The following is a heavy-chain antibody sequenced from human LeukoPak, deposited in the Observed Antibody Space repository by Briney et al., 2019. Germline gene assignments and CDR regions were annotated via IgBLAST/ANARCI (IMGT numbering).Heavy chain of an antibody. CDR1: GYPFSGYY. J-gene: IGHJ4*02. CDR2: INPETGAT. Sequence: ASVKVSCKASGYPFSGYYIHWVRQGPGQGLEWLGWINPETGATKYARRFEGRVTLTRDTSVTTVHMELGGLRSDDSAVYYCARENLNYYGSGSYLYWGQGSQVTVSS. V-gene: IGHV1-2*02. CDR3: ARENLNYYGSGSYLY. D-gene: IGHD3-10*01.